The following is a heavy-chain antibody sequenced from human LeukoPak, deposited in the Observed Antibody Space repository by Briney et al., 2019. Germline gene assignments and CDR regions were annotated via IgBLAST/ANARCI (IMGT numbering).Heavy chain of an antibody. CDR1: GGSISSYY. J-gene: IGHJ4*02. Sequence: SETLSLTCTVSGGSISSYYWSWIRQPPGKGLEWIGEINHSGSTNYNPSFKSRVTISVDTSKNQFSLKLSSVTAADTAVYYCARHYVRTRIPRLQRRCYFDYWGQGTLVTVSS. V-gene: IGHV4-34*01. CDR3: ARHYVRTRIPRLQRRCYFDY. D-gene: IGHD3-10*02. CDR2: INHSGST.